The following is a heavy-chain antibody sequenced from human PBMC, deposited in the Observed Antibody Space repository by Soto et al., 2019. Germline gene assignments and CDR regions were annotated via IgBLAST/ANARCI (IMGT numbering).Heavy chain of an antibody. Sequence: GGSLRLSCAASGFTFSSYAMSWVRQAPGKGLEWVSAISGSGGSTYYADSVKGRFTISRDNSKNTLYLQMNSLRAEDTAVYCCAKDRSTYYLVPPFDPWGQGTLVTVSS. CDR3: AKDRSTYYLVPPFDP. CDR2: ISGSGGST. D-gene: IGHD3-10*01. J-gene: IGHJ5*02. CDR1: GFTFSSYA. V-gene: IGHV3-23*01.